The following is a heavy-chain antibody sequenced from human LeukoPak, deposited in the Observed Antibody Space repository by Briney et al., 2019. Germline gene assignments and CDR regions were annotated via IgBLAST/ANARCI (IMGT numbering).Heavy chain of an antibody. CDR2: ISYDSSTI. D-gene: IGHD1-26*01. J-gene: IGHJ4*02. Sequence: GGSLRLSCAASGFTFSSYSMNWVRQAPGKGLEWVSYISYDSSTIYYADSVRGRFTISRDNAENSLYLQMNSLRAEDTAVYYCARKGYTGNYLYFDYWGQGTLVTVSS. CDR1: GFTFSSYS. CDR3: ARKGYTGNYLYFDY. V-gene: IGHV3-48*04.